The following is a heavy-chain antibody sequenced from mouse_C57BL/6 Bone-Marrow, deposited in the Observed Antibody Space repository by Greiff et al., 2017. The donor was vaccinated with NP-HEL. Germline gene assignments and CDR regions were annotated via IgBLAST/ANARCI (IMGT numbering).Heavy chain of an antibody. D-gene: IGHD2-4*01. Sequence: QVQLQQPGAELVKPGASVKMSCKASGYTFTSYWITWVKQRPGQGLEWIGDIYPGSGSTNYNEKFKGKATLTVDTSSSTAYMQLSSLTSEDSAVYYCARLEDYDYSWFAYWGQGTLVTVSA. V-gene: IGHV1-55*01. J-gene: IGHJ3*01. CDR1: GYTFTSYW. CDR2: IYPGSGST. CDR3: ARLEDYDYSWFAY.